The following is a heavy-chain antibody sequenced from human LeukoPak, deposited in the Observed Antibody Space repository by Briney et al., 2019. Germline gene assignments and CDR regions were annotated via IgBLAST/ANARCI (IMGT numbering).Heavy chain of an antibody. D-gene: IGHD6-6*01. Sequence: ASVKVSCKASGYTFTSYYMHWVRQAPGQGLEWMGIINPSGGSTTYAQKFQGRVTMTTDTSTSTVYMELSSLRSGDTAVYYCARSYSSSDAFDIWGQGTMVTVSS. CDR3: ARSYSSSDAFDI. CDR2: INPSGGST. V-gene: IGHV1-46*01. CDR1: GYTFTSYY. J-gene: IGHJ3*02.